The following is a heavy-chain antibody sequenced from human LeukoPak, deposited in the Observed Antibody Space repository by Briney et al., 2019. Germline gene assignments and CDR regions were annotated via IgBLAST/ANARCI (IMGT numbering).Heavy chain of an antibody. Sequence: PGGSLRLSCAASGFTFSSYNMHWVRQAPGKGLEWVAVMSYDGSIEYHADSVKGRFTISRDNSKNTLYLQMNGLRAEDTAVYYCAGGQGLKGAFDIWGQGTVVTVSS. V-gene: IGHV3-30*04. CDR1: GFTFSSYN. J-gene: IGHJ3*02. CDR2: MSYDGSIE. CDR3: AGGQGLKGAFDI.